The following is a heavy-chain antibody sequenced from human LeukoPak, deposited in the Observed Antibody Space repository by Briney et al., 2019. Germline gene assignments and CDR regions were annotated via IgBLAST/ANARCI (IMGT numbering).Heavy chain of an antibody. CDR3: ARDESSSYGSGSYSVY. J-gene: IGHJ4*02. V-gene: IGHV1-69*01. CDR2: IIPIFGTA. Sequence: SVTVSFKASGGTFISYAISWVRQAPGQGLEWMGGIIPIFGTANYAQKFQGRVTITADESTSTAYMELSSLRSEDTAVYYCARDESSSYGSGSYSVYWGQGTLVTVSS. D-gene: IGHD3-10*01. CDR1: GGTFISYA.